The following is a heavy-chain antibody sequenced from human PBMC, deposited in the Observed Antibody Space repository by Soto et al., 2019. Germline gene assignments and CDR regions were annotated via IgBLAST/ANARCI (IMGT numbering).Heavy chain of an antibody. Sequence: QVQLEQSGVEVKKPGASVKVSCKASGYTFTTYGMSWVREAPGQRLEWMGWISGLNGNTKYAQKFQGRVTMTTDTSTSTAYMELRSLTSDDTAVYYCARAWVGVFSGSEYFDFWGPGTLVIVSS. CDR1: GYTFTTYG. CDR3: ARAWVGVFSGSEYFDF. CDR2: ISGLNGNT. D-gene: IGHD6-25*01. V-gene: IGHV1-18*01. J-gene: IGHJ4*02.